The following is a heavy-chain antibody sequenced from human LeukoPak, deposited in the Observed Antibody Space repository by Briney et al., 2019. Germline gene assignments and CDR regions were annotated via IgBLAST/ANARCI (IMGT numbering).Heavy chain of an antibody. D-gene: IGHD1-26*01. CDR1: GFTFSSYG. CDR3: AKSIVNSGTYIPFDY. Sequence: AGGSLRLSCAASGFTFSSYGMSWVRQAPGKGLEWVSVISGSGRSTYYADSVKGRFTISRDKSKNSLYLQMNSLRVEDTAIYYCAKSIVNSGTYIPFDYWGQGTLVTVSS. CDR2: ISGSGRST. J-gene: IGHJ4*02. V-gene: IGHV3-23*01.